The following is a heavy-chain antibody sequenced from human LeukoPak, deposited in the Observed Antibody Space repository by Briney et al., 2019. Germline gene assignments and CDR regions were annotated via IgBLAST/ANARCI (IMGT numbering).Heavy chain of an antibody. J-gene: IGHJ4*02. CDR3: AKDSHPISSGTHFDY. V-gene: IGHV3-30*18. Sequence: GRSLTLSCAPSGFTFSSYGMHWVRPSPGKGLEWVAAISYYVSNKYYGNSVKGRFTIPRDNSKNTLYLQKNSMRAEDTAVYYCAKDSHPISSGTHFDYWGQGTLVTVSS. D-gene: IGHD3-22*01. CDR2: ISYYVSNK. CDR1: GFTFSSYG.